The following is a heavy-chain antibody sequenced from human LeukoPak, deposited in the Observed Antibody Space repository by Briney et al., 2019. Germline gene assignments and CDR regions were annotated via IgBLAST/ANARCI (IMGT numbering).Heavy chain of an antibody. V-gene: IGHV3-15*01. Sequence: GGSLRLYYAASGFTFSNAWMSWLRQPPGKGLQWVGRIKSKTDGGTTDYAAPVKGRFTISRDDSKNTLYLQMNSLKTEDTAVYYCTTAGDFGVVIMGIDYWGQGTLVTVSS. CDR1: GFTFSNAW. J-gene: IGHJ4*02. D-gene: IGHD3-3*01. CDR2: IKSKTDGGTT. CDR3: TTAGDFGVVIMGIDY.